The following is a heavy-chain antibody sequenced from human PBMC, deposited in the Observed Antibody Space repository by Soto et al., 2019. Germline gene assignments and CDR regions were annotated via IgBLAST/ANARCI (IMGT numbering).Heavy chain of an antibody. Sequence: ASVKVSCKASGYTFTSYGISWVRQAPGQGLEWMGWISAYNGNTNYAQKLQGRVTMTTDTSTSTAYMELRSLRSDDTAVYYCARDYTSVVTDANYYYGMDVWGQGSTVTVAS. D-gene: IGHD2-2*01. CDR3: ARDYTSVVTDANYYYGMDV. J-gene: IGHJ6*02. CDR1: GYTFTSYG. CDR2: ISAYNGNT. V-gene: IGHV1-18*04.